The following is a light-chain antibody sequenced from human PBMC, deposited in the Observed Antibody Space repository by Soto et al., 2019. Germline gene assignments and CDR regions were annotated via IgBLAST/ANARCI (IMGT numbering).Light chain of an antibody. CDR3: QQSFSSLWT. V-gene: IGKV1-39*01. J-gene: IGKJ1*01. Sequence: IQMTQSPSSLSASVGDRVTITCRASQSISTYLNWYQQKPGKAPELLIYAASSLQSGVPSKFSGSGSGTDFTLTISSLQPEDFATYYCQQSFSSLWTFGQGTKVDIK. CDR1: QSISTY. CDR2: AAS.